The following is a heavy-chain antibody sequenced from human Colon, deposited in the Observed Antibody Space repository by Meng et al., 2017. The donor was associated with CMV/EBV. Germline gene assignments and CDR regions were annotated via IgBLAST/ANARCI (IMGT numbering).Heavy chain of an antibody. CDR2: IYNSGST. D-gene: IGHD3-10*01. V-gene: IGHV4-61*01. Sequence: SETLSLTCTVSNDSVSSGRYYWSCIRQTPGKGLEWIGYIYNSGSTNYNPSLKSRVTISVDMSKNQFSLKLSSVTAADTAVYYCARDTSGSGNWYFALWGRGTLVTVSS. J-gene: IGHJ2*01. CDR3: ARDTSGSGNWYFAL. CDR1: NDSVSSGRYY.